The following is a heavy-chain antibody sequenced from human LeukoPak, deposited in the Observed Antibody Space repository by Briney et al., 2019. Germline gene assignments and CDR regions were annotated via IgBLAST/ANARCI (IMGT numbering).Heavy chain of an antibody. J-gene: IGHJ4*02. D-gene: IGHD1-26*01. Sequence: GGSLRLSCTASGFTFSSYGMHWARQAPGKGLEAVAVIHSDGSTYYADAVKGRFTISRDNSMNTLYLQMSSLRVEDTALYYCARGGNRELDCWGQGTLVTVSS. CDR1: GFTFSSYG. V-gene: IGHV3-66*01. CDR3: ARGGNRELDC. CDR2: IHSDGST.